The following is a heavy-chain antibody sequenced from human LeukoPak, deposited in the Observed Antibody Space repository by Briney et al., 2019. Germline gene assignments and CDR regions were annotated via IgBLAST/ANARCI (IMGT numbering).Heavy chain of an antibody. CDR3: AKEGRIAVAGNWFDP. Sequence: GGSLRLSCVASGFTFSNSGMSWVRQAPGKGLQWVSAISGGGGSTNYAASVKGRFTISRDNSKNTLYLQMNSLRAEDTAVYYCAKEGRIAVAGNWFDPWGQGTLVTVSS. J-gene: IGHJ5*02. CDR1: GFTFSNSG. CDR2: ISGGGGST. V-gene: IGHV3-23*01. D-gene: IGHD6-19*01.